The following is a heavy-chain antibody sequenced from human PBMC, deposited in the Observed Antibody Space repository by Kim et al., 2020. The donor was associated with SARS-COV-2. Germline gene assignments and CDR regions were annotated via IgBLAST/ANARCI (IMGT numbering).Heavy chain of an antibody. Sequence: SVKVSCKASGVGFGSYDMNWVRQAPGQGLEWMGAIIPVIGTTHYAQKFQDRVTITADESPSTVYMELRSLTSEDTAVYYCATVVFDTLIGGYEGEYFGMDCWATGPLSPSP. J-gene: IGHJ6*02. CDR1: GVGFGSYD. CDR3: ATVVFDTLIGGYEGEYFGMDC. D-gene: IGHD3-22*01. CDR2: IIPVIGTT. V-gene: IGHV1-69*13.